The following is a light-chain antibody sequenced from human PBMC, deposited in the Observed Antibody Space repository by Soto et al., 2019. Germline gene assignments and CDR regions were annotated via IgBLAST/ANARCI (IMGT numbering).Light chain of an antibody. Sequence: DIVMTQSPDSLAVSLGERATINCKSSQSVFYSPNNKNYLAWYQQKPGQPPKLLLSWASTRESGVPDRFSGRGSGTDFALTISSLQAEDVAVYYCQQYYSNPPLFTFGPGTKVDIK. CDR2: WAS. J-gene: IGKJ3*01. V-gene: IGKV4-1*01. CDR3: QQYYSNPPLFT. CDR1: QSVFYSPNNKNY.